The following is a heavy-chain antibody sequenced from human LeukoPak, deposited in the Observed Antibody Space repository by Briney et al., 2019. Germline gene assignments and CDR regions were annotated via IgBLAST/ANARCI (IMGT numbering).Heavy chain of an antibody. CDR1: VFTFSSNW. Sequence: PGGSLRLSCAGPVFTFSSNWTHWVRQASGKGLVWVSRINGDGSSTPYADSLKGRFTISRDNAKNTPYLHMSSLRAEEAAVYYCASPSSGTFDYWGKGTLVSVS. D-gene: IGHD6-19*01. J-gene: IGHJ4*02. V-gene: IGHV3-74*01. CDR2: INGDGSST. CDR3: ASPSSGTFDY.